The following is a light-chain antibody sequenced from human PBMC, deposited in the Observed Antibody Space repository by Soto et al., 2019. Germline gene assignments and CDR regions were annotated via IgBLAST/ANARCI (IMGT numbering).Light chain of an antibody. CDR2: KAS. J-gene: IGKJ1*01. Sequence: DIQMTQSPSTLSASVGDRVTITCRASQSISSWLAWYQQKPGKAPKVLIYKASSLESGVPSRFSGSGSGTEFTLTISSLQPDDFATYYCQQYNSYSFGQGTKVDI. V-gene: IGKV1-5*03. CDR3: QQYNSYS. CDR1: QSISSW.